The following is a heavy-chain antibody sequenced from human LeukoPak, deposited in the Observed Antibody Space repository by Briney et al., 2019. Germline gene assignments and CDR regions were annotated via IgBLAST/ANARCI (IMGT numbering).Heavy chain of an antibody. CDR2: IIPILGIA. Sequence: GASVKVSCKASGGTFSSYAISWVRQAPGQGLEWMGRIIPILGIANYAQKFQGRVTITADKSTSTAYMELSSLRSEDTAVYYCARAGAVAGTYDAFDIWGQGTMVTASS. CDR1: GGTFSSYA. D-gene: IGHD6-19*01. CDR3: ARAGAVAGTYDAFDI. J-gene: IGHJ3*02. V-gene: IGHV1-69*04.